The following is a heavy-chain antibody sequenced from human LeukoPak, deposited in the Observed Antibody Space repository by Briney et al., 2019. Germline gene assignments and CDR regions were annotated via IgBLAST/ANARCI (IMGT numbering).Heavy chain of an antibody. J-gene: IGHJ6*02. V-gene: IGHV4-59*01. D-gene: IGHD3-3*01. CDR2: IYYSGST. CDR3: ARGNPSYYDFWSGYYIYYYGMDV. CDR1: GGSISSYY. Sequence: PSETLSLTCTVSGGSISSYYWSWIRQPPGKGLEWIGYIYYSGSTNYNPSLKSRVTISVDMSKNQFSLKLSSVTAADTAVYYCARGNPSYYDFWSGYYIYYYGMDVWGQGTTVTVSS.